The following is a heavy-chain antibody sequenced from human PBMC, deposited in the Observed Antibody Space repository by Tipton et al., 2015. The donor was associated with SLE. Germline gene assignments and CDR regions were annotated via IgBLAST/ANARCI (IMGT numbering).Heavy chain of an antibody. D-gene: IGHD6-13*01. CDR1: GFSVNSKY. Sequence: SLRLSCAASGFSVNSKYMSWVRQSPGKGLEWVSITYNSGTTYYADSVKGRFTISRDDSKNTLYLQMNSLRVEDTAVFYCARDGGLRYRSTWGAAPRYFDLWGRGTLVTVSS. J-gene: IGHJ2*01. CDR3: ARDGGLRYRSTWGAAPRYFDL. CDR2: TYNSGTT. V-gene: IGHV3-53*05.